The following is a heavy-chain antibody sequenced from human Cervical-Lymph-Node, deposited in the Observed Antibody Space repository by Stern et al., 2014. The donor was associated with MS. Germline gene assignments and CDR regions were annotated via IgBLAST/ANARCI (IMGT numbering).Heavy chain of an antibody. D-gene: IGHD5-12*01. V-gene: IGHV1-69*06. CDR1: GDTFSNYA. J-gene: IGHJ2*01. CDR2: IIPSFGTT. CDR3: ATDGGGYEVL. Sequence: QVQLVQSGAEVKKPGSSVKVSCKTSGDTFSNYAFSWVRQAPGRGLEWMGGIIPSFGTTNYAQKLQGRVTITADKSTTTAYMELSSLRSEDTAVYFCATDGGGYEVLWGRGTLVTVSS.